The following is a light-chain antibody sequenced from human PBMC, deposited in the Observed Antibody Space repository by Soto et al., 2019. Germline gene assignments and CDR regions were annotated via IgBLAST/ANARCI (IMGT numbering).Light chain of an antibody. V-gene: IGLV4-60*02. CDR1: SGHSNYI. Sequence: QAVVTQSSSASASLRSSVKLTCTLSSGHSNYIIAWHQQQPGKAPRYLMNLEGSGSYNKGSGVPDRFSGSSSGADRYLTISNLQFEDEADYYCETWDSNTHGGYVFGTGTKLTVL. CDR3: ETWDSNTHGGYV. J-gene: IGLJ1*01. CDR2: LEGSGSY.